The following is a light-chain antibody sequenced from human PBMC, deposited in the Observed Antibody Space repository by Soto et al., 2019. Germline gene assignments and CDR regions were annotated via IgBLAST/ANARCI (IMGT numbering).Light chain of an antibody. J-gene: IGKJ4*01. V-gene: IGKV3-20*01. Sequence: PGERATLSCRASQRVSSSYLAWYQQKPGQAPRLLIYGASSRATGIPDRVRGSGSGTDFTLTISRLEPEDFAVYFCQQYGSSPLTFGGGTKVEIK. CDR3: QQYGSSPLT. CDR1: QRVSSSY. CDR2: GAS.